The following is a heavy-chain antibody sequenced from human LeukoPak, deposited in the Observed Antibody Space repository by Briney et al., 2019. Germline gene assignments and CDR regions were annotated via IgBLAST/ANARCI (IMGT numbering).Heavy chain of an antibody. Sequence: GGSLRLSCAASGFTFSSYAMSWVRQAPGKGLECVANIKEDGREKYYVDSVKGRFTISRDNAKNSLYLQMSSLRAEDTAVYYCARGGRPDYWGQGTLVTVSS. CDR3: ARGGRPDY. D-gene: IGHD3-10*01. J-gene: IGHJ4*02. CDR1: GFTFSSYA. V-gene: IGHV3-7*01. CDR2: IKEDGREK.